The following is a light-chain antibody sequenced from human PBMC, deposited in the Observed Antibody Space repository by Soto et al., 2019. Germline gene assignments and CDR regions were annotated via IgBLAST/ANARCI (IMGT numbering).Light chain of an antibody. V-gene: IGKV1-5*01. J-gene: IGKJ1*01. CDR1: RSISSW. CDR2: DAS. Sequence: DSQITLYNYTLSSSVRDIVAITCRSSRSISSWLAWYQQKPGKAPKLLIYDASSLESGVPSRFSGSGSGTEFTLTISSLQPDDSATYYCQQYNTYPLPFGQLTNVDI. CDR3: QQYNTYPLP.